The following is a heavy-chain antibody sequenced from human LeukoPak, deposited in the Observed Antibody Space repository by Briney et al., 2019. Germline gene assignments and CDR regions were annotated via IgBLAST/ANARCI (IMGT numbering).Heavy chain of an antibody. Sequence: PGGSLRLSCAASGITFSSYAMSWVRQAPGKGLEWVSGISGSGGGTYYADSVKGRFAISRDNSKNTLSLQMNSLRAEDTAVYYCARTSSSWVTAPFDPWGQGTLVTVSS. CDR3: ARTSSSWVTAPFDP. D-gene: IGHD6-6*01. V-gene: IGHV3-23*01. J-gene: IGHJ5*02. CDR2: ISGSGGGT. CDR1: GITFSSYA.